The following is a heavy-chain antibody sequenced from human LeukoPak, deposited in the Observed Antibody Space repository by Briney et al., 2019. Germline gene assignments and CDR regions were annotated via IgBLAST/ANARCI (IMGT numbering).Heavy chain of an antibody. V-gene: IGHV3-48*04. J-gene: IGHJ5*02. Sequence: PGGSLRLSCAASGFTFSSYSMNWLRQAPGKGLEWLSYISISRNIAYYADSVKGRFTISRDNAKNSLYLQMSSLTADDTALYYCVRSHHPGGWFDPWGQGTLVTVSS. CDR2: ISISRNIA. CDR1: GFTFSSYS. D-gene: IGHD3-10*01. CDR3: VRSHHPGGWFDP.